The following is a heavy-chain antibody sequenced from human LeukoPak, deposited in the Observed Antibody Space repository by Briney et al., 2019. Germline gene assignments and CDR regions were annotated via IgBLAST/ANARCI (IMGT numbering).Heavy chain of an antibody. V-gene: IGHV4-34*01. D-gene: IGHD6-19*01. Sequence: SETLSLTCAVYGGSFSGYYWSWIRQPPGKGLEWIGEINHSGSTNYNPSLKSRVTISVGTSKNQFSLKLSSVTAADTAVYYCARVVSGWPNWYYYYYMDVWGKGTTVTVSS. J-gene: IGHJ6*03. CDR1: GGSFSGYY. CDR3: ARVVSGWPNWYYYYYMDV. CDR2: INHSGST.